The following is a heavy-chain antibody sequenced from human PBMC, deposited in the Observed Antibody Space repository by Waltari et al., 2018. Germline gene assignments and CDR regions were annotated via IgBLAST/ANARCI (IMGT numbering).Heavy chain of an antibody. V-gene: IGHV3-74*01. CDR2: INNDGSDT. D-gene: IGHD6-6*01. Sequence: EGQLVESGGGLVQPGGSLSLSCAATGFTFSTHWIPWARQVPGQGLVWVSRINNDGSDTIYADFVKGRFSISRDNAKNTLYLQMNSLRVEDTAVYFCIRDRPHSWFDPWGHGTLVTVSS. CDR1: GFTFSTHW. CDR3: IRDRPHSWFDP. J-gene: IGHJ5*02.